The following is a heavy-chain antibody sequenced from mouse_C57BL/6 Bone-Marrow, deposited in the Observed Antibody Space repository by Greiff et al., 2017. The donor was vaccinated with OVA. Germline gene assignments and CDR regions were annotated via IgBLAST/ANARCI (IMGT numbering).Heavy chain of an antibody. CDR3: ARSMVTHYFDY. CDR1: GYTFTSYG. J-gene: IGHJ2*01. Sequence: VQLQQSGAELARPGASVKLSCKASGYTFTSYGISWVKQRTGQGLEWIGEIYPRSGNTYYNEKFKGKATLTADKSSSTAYMELRSLTSEDSAVYFCARSMVTHYFDYWGQGTTLTVSS. D-gene: IGHD2-2*01. V-gene: IGHV1-81*01. CDR2: IYPRSGNT.